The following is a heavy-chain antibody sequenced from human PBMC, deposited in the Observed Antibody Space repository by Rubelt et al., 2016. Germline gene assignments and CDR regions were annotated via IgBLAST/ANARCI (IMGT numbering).Heavy chain of an antibody. V-gene: IGHV3-30*04. Sequence: SSYAMHWVRQAPGKGLDWVAVVSYDGSNKFYADSVKGRFTISRDNAKNSLYLQMNSLRAEDTAVYCCARFEVSGYDPDCWGQGTLVTVSS. J-gene: IGHJ4*02. CDR3: ARFEVSGYDPDC. CDR1: SSYA. D-gene: IGHD5-12*01. CDR2: VSYDGSNK.